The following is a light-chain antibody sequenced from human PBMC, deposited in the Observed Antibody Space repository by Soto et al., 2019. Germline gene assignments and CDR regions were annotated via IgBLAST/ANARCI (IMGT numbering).Light chain of an antibody. V-gene: IGKV1-5*03. CDR3: QQYNTYPWT. CDR1: ETIINW. J-gene: IGKJ1*01. CDR2: TTS. Sequence: PMTQSPATLSASLGDRVTISCRAIETIINWLAWYQLRPGKAPTFLIYTTSTIETGVPSRFICSGSRTEFTLTISSLQPEDFALYYCQQYNTYPWTFGQGTRAES.